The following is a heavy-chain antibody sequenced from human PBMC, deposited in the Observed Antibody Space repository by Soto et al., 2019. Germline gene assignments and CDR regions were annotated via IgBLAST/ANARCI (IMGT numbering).Heavy chain of an antibody. V-gene: IGHV3-30*04. D-gene: IGHD6-19*01. CDR2: ISYNGMNK. Sequence: QVQLVESGGGVVQPGRSLRLSCAASGFTFSSSAMHWVRQAPGKGLEWVAVISYNGMNKYYADSVKGRFTVSRDNSKNTLYLEMNSLRPEDDTAVYYCAGDRVVAGIGEVDYWGQGTLVTVSS. CDR3: AGDRVVAGIGEVDY. CDR1: GFTFSSSA. J-gene: IGHJ4*02.